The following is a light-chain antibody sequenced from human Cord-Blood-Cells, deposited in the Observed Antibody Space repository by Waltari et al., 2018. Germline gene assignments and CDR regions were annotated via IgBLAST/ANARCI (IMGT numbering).Light chain of an antibody. V-gene: IGKV1-5*03. CDR1: QSISSW. J-gene: IGKJ2*01. Sequence: DIQMTQSPSTLSASVGDRVTITCRASQSISSWLAWYQQKPGQAPKLLIYKASSLESGVPSRFSGSGSGTEFTLTISSLQPDDVATYYCQQYNSYPVTVGQGTKLEIK. CDR3: QQYNSYPVT. CDR2: KAS.